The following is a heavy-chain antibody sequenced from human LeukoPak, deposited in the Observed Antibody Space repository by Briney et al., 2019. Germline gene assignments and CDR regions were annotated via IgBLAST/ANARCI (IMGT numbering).Heavy chain of an antibody. CDR2: ISGSGGST. D-gene: IGHD3-16*01. CDR1: GFTFSSYA. J-gene: IGHJ3*02. V-gene: IGHV3-23*01. CDR3: AKDGAGVMITFGGAFDI. Sequence: GRSLRLSCAASGFTFSSYAMSWVRQAPGKGLEWVSAISGSGGSTYYADSVKGRFTISRDNSKNTLYLQMNSLRAEDTAVYYCAKDGAGVMITFGGAFDIWGQGTMVTVSS.